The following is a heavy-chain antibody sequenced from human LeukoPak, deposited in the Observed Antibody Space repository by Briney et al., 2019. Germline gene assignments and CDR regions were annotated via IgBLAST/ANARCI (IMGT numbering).Heavy chain of an antibody. CDR1: GFTFSSYA. CDR2: ISGGSDTT. J-gene: IGHJ4*02. V-gene: IGHV3-23*01. Sequence: PGGSLRLSCVASGFTFSSYALNWVRQGPGKGLEWVSGISGGSDTTYYADSVRDRFTISRDNSKNTLYLQMSSLRAEDTARYFCAKVRSGWSPLDYWGQGTLVTVSS. CDR3: AKVRSGWSPLDY. D-gene: IGHD6-19*01.